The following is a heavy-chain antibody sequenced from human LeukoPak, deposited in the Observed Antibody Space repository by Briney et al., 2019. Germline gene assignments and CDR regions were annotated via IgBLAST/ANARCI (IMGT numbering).Heavy chain of an antibody. CDR2: ISYDGSK. CDR3: SSSGWYFYFDY. V-gene: IGHV3-30*04. Sequence: PGGSLRLSCAASGFTFSSYAMHWVRQAPGKGPEWVAVISYDGSKYYADSVKGRFTISRDNSKNTLYLQMNSLRAEDTAVYYCSSSGWYFYFDYWGQGTLVTVSS. D-gene: IGHD6-19*01. J-gene: IGHJ4*02. CDR1: GFTFSSYA.